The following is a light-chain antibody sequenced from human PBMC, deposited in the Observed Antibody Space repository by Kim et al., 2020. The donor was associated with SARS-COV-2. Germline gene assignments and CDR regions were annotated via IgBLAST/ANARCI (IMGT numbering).Light chain of an antibody. V-gene: IGLV3-19*01. Sequence: SSELTQDPAVSVALGQTVMITCQGDSLRSYYASWYQQKPGQAPVLVIYGKNNRPSGIPDRFSGSSSGNTASLTITGAQAEDEADYYCNSRDSRGNHGVFG. CDR2: GKN. CDR3: NSRDSRGNHGV. CDR1: SLRSYY. J-gene: IGLJ1*01.